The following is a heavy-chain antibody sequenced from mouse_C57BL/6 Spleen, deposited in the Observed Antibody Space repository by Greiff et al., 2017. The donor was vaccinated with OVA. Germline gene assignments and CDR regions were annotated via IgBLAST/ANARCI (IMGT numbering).Heavy chain of an antibody. V-gene: IGHV1-80*01. Sequence: QVQLQQSGAELVKPGASVEISCKASGYAFSSYWMNWVKQRPGKGLEWIGQIYPGDGDTNYNGKFKGKATLTADKSSSTAYMQLSSLTSEDSAVYFCASLSNYYGSSYFAYWGQGTLVTVSA. CDR3: ASLSNYYGSSYFAY. D-gene: IGHD1-1*01. CDR2: IYPGDGDT. J-gene: IGHJ3*01. CDR1: GYAFSSYW.